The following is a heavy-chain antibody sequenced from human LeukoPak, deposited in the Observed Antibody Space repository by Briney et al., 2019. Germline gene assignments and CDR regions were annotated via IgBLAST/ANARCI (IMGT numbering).Heavy chain of an antibody. V-gene: IGHV3-30*04. CDR3: ARFASIAGDY. J-gene: IGHJ4*02. Sequence: GGSLRLSWAASGFTFSSYAMHWVRQAPGKGLEWVAVISYDGSNKYYADSVKGRFTISRDNSKNTLYLQMNSLRAEDTAVYYCARFASIAGDYWGQGTLVTVSS. CDR2: ISYDGSNK. CDR1: GFTFSSYA. D-gene: IGHD6-6*01.